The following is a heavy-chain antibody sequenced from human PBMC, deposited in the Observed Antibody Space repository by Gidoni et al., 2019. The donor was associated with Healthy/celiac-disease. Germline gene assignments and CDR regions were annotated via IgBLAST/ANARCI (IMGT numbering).Heavy chain of an antibody. J-gene: IGHJ4*02. CDR3: AREPPPRPIVVVTATDY. CDR2: SYSGGST. CDR1: GFTVSSNY. V-gene: IGHV3-66*01. Sequence: EVQLVESGGGLVQPGGSLRLSCAASGFTVSSNYMSWVRQAPGRGLEWFSVSYSGGSTYYADSLKGRFTISRDNSNKTLYLQMNSLRAEYTAVYYWAREPPPRPIVVVTATDYCGQGTLVNVSS. D-gene: IGHD2-21*02.